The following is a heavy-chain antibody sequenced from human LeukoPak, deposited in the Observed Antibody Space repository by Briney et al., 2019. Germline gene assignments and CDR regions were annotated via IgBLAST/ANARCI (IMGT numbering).Heavy chain of an antibody. CDR1: GGSISSYC. V-gene: IGHV4-59*01. D-gene: IGHD3-3*01. CDR2: IYYSGST. CDR3: ARGYYDFWSGYLYYFDY. J-gene: IGHJ4*02. Sequence: SETLSLTCTVSGGSISSYCRSWIRQPPGKGLEWIGYIYYSGSTNYNPSLKGRVTISVDTSENQFSLKLSSVTAADTAVYYCARGYYDFWSGYLYYFDYWGQGTLVTVSS.